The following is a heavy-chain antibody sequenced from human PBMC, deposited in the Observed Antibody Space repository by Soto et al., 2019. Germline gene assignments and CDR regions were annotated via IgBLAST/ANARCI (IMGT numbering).Heavy chain of an antibody. CDR3: ASLYSSSGNG. Sequence: EVQLVESGGGLVQPGGSLRLSCAASGFTFSSYSMNWVRQAPGKGLEWVSSISSSSSYIYYADSVKGRFTISRDNAKNSLYLQMNSLRAEDTAVYYCASLYSSSGNGWGQGTLFTVSS. CDR2: ISSSSSYI. CDR1: GFTFSSYS. D-gene: IGHD6-6*01. J-gene: IGHJ4*02. V-gene: IGHV3-21*01.